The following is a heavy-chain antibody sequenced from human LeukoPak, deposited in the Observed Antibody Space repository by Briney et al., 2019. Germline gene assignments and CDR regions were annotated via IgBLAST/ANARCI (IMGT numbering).Heavy chain of an antibody. CDR2: INAGNGNT. V-gene: IGHV1-3*01. J-gene: IGHJ3*02. CDR3: ARGYDFWSGYPESAFDI. CDR1: GYTFTSYA. Sequence: ASVKVSCKASGYTFTSYAMHWVRQAPGQRLEWMGWINAGNGNTKYSQKFQGRVTITRDTSASTAYMELSSLRSEDTAVYYRARGYDFWSGYPESAFDIWGQGTMVTVSS. D-gene: IGHD3-3*01.